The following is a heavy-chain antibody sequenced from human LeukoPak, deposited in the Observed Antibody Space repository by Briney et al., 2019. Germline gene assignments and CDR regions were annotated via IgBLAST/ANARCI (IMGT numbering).Heavy chain of an antibody. D-gene: IGHD2-8*01. CDR3: ARVPYCSNGICYTHYYCDY. CDR2: INPNSGGT. CDR1: GGTFSSYA. Sequence: ASVKVSCKASGGTFSSYAISWVRQAPGQGLEWMGWINPNSGGTNYAQKFQGWVTMTRDTSISTAYMELSRLRSEDTAVYYCARVPYCSNGICYTHYYCDYWGQGTLVTVSS. J-gene: IGHJ4*02. V-gene: IGHV1-2*04.